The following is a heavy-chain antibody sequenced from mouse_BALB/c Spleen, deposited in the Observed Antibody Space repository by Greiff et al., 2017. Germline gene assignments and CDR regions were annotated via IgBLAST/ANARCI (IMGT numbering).Heavy chain of an antibody. CDR2: IWSGGST. Sequence: QVQLKESGPGLVQPSQSLSITCTVSGFSLTSYGVHWVRQSPGKGLEWLGVIWSGGSTDYNAAFISRLIISKDNSKSQVFFKMNSLQANDTAIYYCARNYRDGNYYFDYWGQGTTLTVSS. V-gene: IGHV2-2*02. J-gene: IGHJ2*01. CDR3: ARNYRDGNYYFDY. CDR1: GFSLTSYG. D-gene: IGHD2-1*01.